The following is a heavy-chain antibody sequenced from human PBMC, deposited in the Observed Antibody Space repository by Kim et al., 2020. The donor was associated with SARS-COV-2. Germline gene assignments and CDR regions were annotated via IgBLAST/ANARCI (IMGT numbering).Heavy chain of an antibody. V-gene: IGHV3-53*04. CDR1: GFTVSSNY. D-gene: IGHD4-17*01. CDR2: IYSGGST. Sequence: GGSLRLSCAASGFTVSSNYMSWVRQAPGKGLEWVSVIYSGGSTYYADSVKGRFTISRHNSKNTLYLQMNSLRAEDTAVYYCARDGRNYGLYYYYGMDVWGQGTMVTVSS. CDR3: ARDGRNYGLYYYYGMDV. J-gene: IGHJ6*02.